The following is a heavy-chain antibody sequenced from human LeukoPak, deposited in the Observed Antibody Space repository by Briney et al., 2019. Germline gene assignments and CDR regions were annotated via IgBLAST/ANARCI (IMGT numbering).Heavy chain of an antibody. J-gene: IGHJ4*02. V-gene: IGHV1-2*02. Sequence: ASVKVSCKAFGCTFTDYYMLWVRQAPGQGLEWVGWINPNTGDTNYAQKFQGRVTMTGDASINTAFLELRRLRSDDTAVYYCARLRDFWGQGTLVTVPS. CDR3: ARLRDF. CDR2: INPNTGDT. D-gene: IGHD3-10*01. CDR1: GCTFTDYY.